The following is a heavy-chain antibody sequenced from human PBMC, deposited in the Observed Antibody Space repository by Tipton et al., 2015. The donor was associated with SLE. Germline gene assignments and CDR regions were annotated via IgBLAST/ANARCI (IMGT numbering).Heavy chain of an antibody. Sequence: SLRLSCAASGFTFSSYWMSWVSQAPGKGLEWVANIKQDGSEKYYVDSVKGRFTISRDNAKNSLYLQMNSLRAEDTAVYYCAPAGYSDTFDFWGQGTLVTVSS. V-gene: IGHV3-7*01. D-gene: IGHD6-13*01. CDR1: GFTFSSYW. J-gene: IGHJ4*02. CDR2: IKQDGSEK. CDR3: APAGYSDTFDF.